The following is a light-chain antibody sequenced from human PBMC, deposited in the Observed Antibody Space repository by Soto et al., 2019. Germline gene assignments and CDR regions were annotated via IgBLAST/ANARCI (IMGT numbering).Light chain of an antibody. CDR3: SSFTSSTTSI. CDR2: DVS. J-gene: IGLJ2*01. CDR1: SSDVGRDNY. Sequence: QSALTQPASVSGSPGQSITISCSGTSSDVGRDNYVSWYQQHPGKAPKLMIFDVSNRPSGVSNPFSGSKSGNTASLTISGLQAEDEADYYCSSFTSSTTSIFGGGTKLTVL. V-gene: IGLV2-14*03.